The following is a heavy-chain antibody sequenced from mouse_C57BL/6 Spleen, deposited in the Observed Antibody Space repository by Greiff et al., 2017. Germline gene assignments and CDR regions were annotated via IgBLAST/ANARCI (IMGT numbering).Heavy chain of an antibody. Sequence: VQLKESGPGLVKPSQSLSLTCSVTGYSITSGYYWNWIRQFPGNKLEWMGYISYDGSNNYNPSLKNRISITRDTSKNQFFLKLNSVTTEDTATYYCAREGNYFDDWGQGTTHTVSS. CDR1: GYSITSGYY. V-gene: IGHV3-6*01. J-gene: IGHJ2*01. CDR3: AREGNYFDD. CDR2: ISYDGSN.